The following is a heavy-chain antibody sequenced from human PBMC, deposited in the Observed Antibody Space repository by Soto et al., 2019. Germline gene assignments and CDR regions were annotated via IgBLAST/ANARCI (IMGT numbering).Heavy chain of an antibody. D-gene: IGHD3-22*01. Sequence: GGSLRLSCAASGFTFSNYAMSWVRQAPGKGLEWVSGISNSGGSTYYADSVKGRFTSSRDNSKNTLFLQMNSLRAEDTAVYYCAKRRFFDSSGFYYYYYFDYWGQGT. V-gene: IGHV3-23*01. CDR2: ISNSGGST. CDR3: AKRRFFDSSGFYYYYYFDY. J-gene: IGHJ4*02. CDR1: GFTFSNYA.